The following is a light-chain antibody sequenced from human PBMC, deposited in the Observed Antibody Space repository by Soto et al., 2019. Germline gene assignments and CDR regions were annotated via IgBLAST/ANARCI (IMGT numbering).Light chain of an antibody. J-gene: IGKJ1*01. V-gene: IGKV1-5*01. CDR2: DAS. CDR3: QQYNSYWT. Sequence: DIQMTQSPSTLSATVGDTATVTCRASQSIGSRLAWYQQKPGKAPKLLIFDASTLENGVPARFSGSRSGPEFTLTISSLQPDDFATYYCQQYNSYWTFGQGTKVDIK. CDR1: QSIGSR.